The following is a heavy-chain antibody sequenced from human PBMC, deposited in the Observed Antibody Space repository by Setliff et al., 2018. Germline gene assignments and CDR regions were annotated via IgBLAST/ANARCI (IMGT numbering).Heavy chain of an antibody. CDR1: GDSMTGNH. V-gene: IGHV4-59*01. CDR3: ARLKYYNSSTYWGNWDYYSNMDV. CDR2: ITHSGST. Sequence: PSETLSLTCTVSGDSMTGNHWSWIRQSPGKGLEWIGYITHSGSTKYNPSLKSRVAITIVASKKQFSLELSSVTAADTAVYYCARLKYYNSSTYWGNWDYYSNMDVWGKGTTVTVSS. D-gene: IGHD3-22*01. J-gene: IGHJ6*03.